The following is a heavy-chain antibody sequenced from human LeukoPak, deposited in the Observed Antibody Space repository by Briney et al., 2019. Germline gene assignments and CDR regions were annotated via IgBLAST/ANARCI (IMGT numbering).Heavy chain of an antibody. V-gene: IGHV3-23*01. CDR1: GFTFSSYA. D-gene: IGHD3-22*01. J-gene: IGHJ4*02. CDR2: ISGSGGST. Sequence: GGSLRLSCAASGFTFSSYAMSWVRQAPGKGLEWVSAISGSGGSTYYAGSVKGQFTISRDNSKNTVYLQMNSLRAEDTAVYYCAKDRPNYYDSSGHYYRRNGDYWGQGTLVTVSS. CDR3: AKDRPNYYDSSGHYYRRNGDY.